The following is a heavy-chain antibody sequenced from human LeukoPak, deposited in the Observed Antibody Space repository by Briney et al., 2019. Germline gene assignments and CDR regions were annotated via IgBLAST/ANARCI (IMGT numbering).Heavy chain of an antibody. V-gene: IGHV4-39*01. Sequence: SETLSLTCTVSGGSISSSTYYWGWIRQPPGKGLEWIGTIYYSGSTYYNPSLKSRVTISVDTSKNQFSLKLSSVTAADTAVYYCARPNYYDHNFQHWGQGTLVTVSS. CDR1: GGSISSSTYY. CDR3: ARPNYYDHNFQH. D-gene: IGHD3-22*01. J-gene: IGHJ1*01. CDR2: IYYSGST.